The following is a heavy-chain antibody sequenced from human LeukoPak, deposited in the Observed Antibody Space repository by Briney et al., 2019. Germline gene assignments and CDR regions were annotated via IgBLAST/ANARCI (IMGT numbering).Heavy chain of an antibody. CDR2: TNHSGST. V-gene: IGHV4-34*01. CDR3: ARGEDFLFDY. Sequence: PSETLSLTCAVYGGSFSGYYWSWIRQPPGKGLEWIGETNHSGSTNYNPSLKSRVTISVDTSKNQFSLKLSSVTAADTAVYYCARGEDFLFDYWGQGTLVTVSS. CDR1: GGSFSGYY. J-gene: IGHJ4*02.